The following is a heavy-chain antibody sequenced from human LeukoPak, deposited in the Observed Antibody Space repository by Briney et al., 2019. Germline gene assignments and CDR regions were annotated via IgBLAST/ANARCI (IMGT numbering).Heavy chain of an antibody. D-gene: IGHD1-7*01. CDR3: ARDGQFITGTTDY. Sequence: GGSLRLSCAASGFTFSSYAMHWVRQAPGKGLEWVAVISYDGSNKYYADSVKGRFTISRDNSKNTLYLQMNSLRAEDTAVYYCARDGQFITGTTDYWGQGTLVTVSS. V-gene: IGHV3-30*04. CDR1: GFTFSSYA. CDR2: ISYDGSNK. J-gene: IGHJ4*02.